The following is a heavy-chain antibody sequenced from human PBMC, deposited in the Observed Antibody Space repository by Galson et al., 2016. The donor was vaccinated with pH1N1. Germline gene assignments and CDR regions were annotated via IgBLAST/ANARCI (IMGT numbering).Heavy chain of an antibody. Sequence: VKVSCKASGFTFSNHGINWVRPAPGQGLEWMGWINTKTGNPTYAQGFTGRFVFSLDTSVNTAYLQINSLKADDTAVYYCARETPSPSPTVLRYFDWSRGLSAFDMWGRGTLVTVSS. D-gene: IGHD3-9*01. CDR2: INTKTGNP. J-gene: IGHJ3*02. CDR3: ARETPSPSPTVLRYFDWSRGLSAFDM. CDR1: GFTFSNHG. V-gene: IGHV7-4-1*02.